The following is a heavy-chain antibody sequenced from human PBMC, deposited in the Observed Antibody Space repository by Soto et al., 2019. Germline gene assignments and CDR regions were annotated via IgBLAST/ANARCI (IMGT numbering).Heavy chain of an antibody. J-gene: IGHJ5*02. CDR1: GGSISSGGYY. Sequence: QVQLQESGPGLVKPSQTLSLTCTVSGGSISSGGYYWSWIRQHPGKGLEWIGYIYYSGSTYYNPSLKSRVTISVDTSKNQFSLKLSSVTAADTAVYYCARDMRLADTVTTPDIYYTWGQGTLVTVSS. V-gene: IGHV4-31*03. D-gene: IGHD4-17*01. CDR3: ARDMRLADTVTTPDIYYT. CDR2: IYYSGST.